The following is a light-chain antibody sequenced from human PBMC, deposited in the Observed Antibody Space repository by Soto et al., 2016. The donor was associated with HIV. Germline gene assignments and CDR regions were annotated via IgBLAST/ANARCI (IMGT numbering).Light chain of an antibody. J-gene: IGKJ4*01. CDR3: LQYYRYPYT. V-gene: IGKV1-5*03. Sequence: DIQMTQSPSTLSASVGDRVTITCRASQSISSWLAWYQQKPGKAPKLLIYKASSLESGVPSRFSGSGSGTEFTLTISSLQPDDFATYYCLQYYRYPYTFGGGTKVEIK. CDR1: QSISSW. CDR2: KAS.